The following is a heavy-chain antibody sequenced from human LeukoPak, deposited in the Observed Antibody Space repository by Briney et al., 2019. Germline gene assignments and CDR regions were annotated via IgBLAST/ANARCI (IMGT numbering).Heavy chain of an antibody. J-gene: IGHJ4*02. CDR2: ITGGARTT. CDR1: GFTYSSYA. V-gene: IGHV3-23*01. D-gene: IGHD6-19*01. Sequence: GGSLRLSCAGSGFTYSSYAMSWVRQAPGKGLEWVSTITGGARTTYYADSVKGRFTISRDNSKNTVFLQMNSLRAEDTAVYYCAKDTPLTAYGSGWSTNAFDYWGQGTLVTVSS. CDR3: AKDTPLTAYGSGWSTNAFDY.